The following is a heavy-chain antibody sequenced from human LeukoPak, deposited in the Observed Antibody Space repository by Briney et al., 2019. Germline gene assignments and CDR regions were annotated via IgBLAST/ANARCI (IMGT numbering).Heavy chain of an antibody. CDR3: AKDSSVPYGITE. V-gene: IGHV3-23*01. Sequence: TGGSLRLSCAASGFTFSDHYMDWVRQAPGKGLEWVSAISPSDGNTFYADSVKGRFTISRDNSKNTLSLQMNSLRAEDTALYYCAKDSSVPYGITEWGQGTLVTVSS. CDR1: GFTFSDHY. CDR2: ISPSDGNT. J-gene: IGHJ4*02. D-gene: IGHD4-17*01.